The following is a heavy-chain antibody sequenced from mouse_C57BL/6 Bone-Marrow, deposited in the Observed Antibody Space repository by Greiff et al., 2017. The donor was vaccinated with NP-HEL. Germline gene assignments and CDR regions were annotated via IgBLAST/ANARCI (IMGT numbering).Heavy chain of an antibody. CDR1: GFNIKDYY. Sequence: VHVKQSGAELVKPGASVKLSCTASGFNIKDYYMHWVKQRTEQGLEWIGRIDPEDGETKYAPKFQGKATITADTSSNTAYLQLSSLTSEDTAVYYCARGITTVVADWYFDVWGTGTTVTVSS. D-gene: IGHD1-1*01. V-gene: IGHV14-2*01. J-gene: IGHJ1*03. CDR2: IDPEDGET. CDR3: ARGITTVVADWYFDV.